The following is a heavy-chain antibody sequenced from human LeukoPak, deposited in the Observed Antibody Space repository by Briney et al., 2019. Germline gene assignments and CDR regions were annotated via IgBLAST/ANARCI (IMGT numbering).Heavy chain of an antibody. V-gene: IGHV4-4*07. CDR1: GGSISSYY. D-gene: IGHD6-13*01. Sequence: SETLPLTCTVSGGSISSYYWSWIRQPAGKGLEWIGRIYTSGSTNYTNYNPSLKSRVTMSVDTSKNQFSLKLSSVTAADTAVYYCARTYSSSWYPFDYWGQGTLVTVSS. CDR2: IYTSGSTNYT. CDR3: ARTYSSSWYPFDY. J-gene: IGHJ4*02.